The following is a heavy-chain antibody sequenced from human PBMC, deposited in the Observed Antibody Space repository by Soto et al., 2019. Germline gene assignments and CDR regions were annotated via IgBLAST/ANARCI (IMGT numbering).Heavy chain of an antibody. Sequence: GASVKVSCKASGYTFTSYGISWVRQAPGQGLEWMGWISAYNGNTNYAQKLQGRVTVTTDTSTSTAYMELRSLRSDDTAVYYCATAAYYDFWSGYPHPFDYWGQGTLVTVSS. CDR2: ISAYNGNT. D-gene: IGHD3-3*01. CDR1: GYTFTSYG. V-gene: IGHV1-18*01. CDR3: ATAAYYDFWSGYPHPFDY. J-gene: IGHJ4*02.